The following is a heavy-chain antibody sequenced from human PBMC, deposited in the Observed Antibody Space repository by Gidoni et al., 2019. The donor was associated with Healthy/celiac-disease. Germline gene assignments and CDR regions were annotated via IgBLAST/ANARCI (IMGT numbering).Heavy chain of an antibody. V-gene: IGHV3-23*01. Sequence: EVQLLESGGGLVQPGGSLSLSCAASGFTFSSYAMSWVRQAPGKGLEWVSAISGSGGSTYYADSVKGRFTISRDNSKNTLYLQMNSLRAEDTAVYYCANVPIGDYYYYGMDVWGQGTTVTVSS. D-gene: IGHD2-8*01. CDR3: ANVPIGDYYYYGMDV. CDR2: ISGSGGST. CDR1: GFTFSSYA. J-gene: IGHJ6*02.